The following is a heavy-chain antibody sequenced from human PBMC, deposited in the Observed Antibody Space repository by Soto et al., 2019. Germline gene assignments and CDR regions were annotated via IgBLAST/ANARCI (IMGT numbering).Heavy chain of an antibody. CDR1: GVTFSSYA. CDR3: AKVASFGGVIDEFDY. D-gene: IGHD3-16*02. J-gene: IGHJ4*02. V-gene: IGHV3-23*01. CDR2: ISGSGGST. Sequence: EVQLLESGGGLVQPGGSLRLSCAASGVTFSSYAMSWVRQAPGKGLEWVSAISGSGGSTYYADSVKGRFTISRDNSKDTRYLKMNSLRAEDTAVYYCAKVASFGGVIDEFDYWGQGTLVTVSS.